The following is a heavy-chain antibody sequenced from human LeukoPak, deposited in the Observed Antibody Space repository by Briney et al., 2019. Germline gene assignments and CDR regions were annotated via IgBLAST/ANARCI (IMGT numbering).Heavy chain of an antibody. V-gene: IGHV4-39*01. Sequence: SETLSLTCTVSGDSVNSFYYWGWIRQPPGKGLEWIASVYYSGRTYTNPSLKRRVTISVDTSKNHFSLKLDSVTAADTAVYYCGRQGSSGWSHFDHWGQGTLVTVSS. D-gene: IGHD6-19*01. J-gene: IGHJ4*02. CDR2: VYYSGRT. CDR1: GDSVNSFYY. CDR3: GRQGSSGWSHFDH.